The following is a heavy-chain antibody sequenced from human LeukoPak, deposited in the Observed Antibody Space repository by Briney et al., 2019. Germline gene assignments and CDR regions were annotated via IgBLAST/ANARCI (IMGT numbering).Heavy chain of an antibody. CDR1: GDSVSGSPAV. CDR3: ARGAVRGGTNFDY. V-gene: IGHV6-1*01. J-gene: IGHJ4*02. D-gene: IGHD3-10*01. Sequence: SQTLSLTCTISGDSVSGSPAVWNWIRQSPSRGLEWLGRAYYRSKWYIDYAVSVKGRITITPDTSKNQFSLQLNSVTPEDTAVYYCARGAVRGGTNFDYWGQGTLVTVSS. CDR2: AYYRSKWYI.